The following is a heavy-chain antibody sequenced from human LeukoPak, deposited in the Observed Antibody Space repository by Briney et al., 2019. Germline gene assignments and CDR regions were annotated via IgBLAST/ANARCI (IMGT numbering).Heavy chain of an antibody. CDR1: GFSFSSYA. Sequence: GGSLRLSCAASGFSFSSYAMTWARQAPGKGLEWVSAISGSGSNAYYADSVKGRFTISRDNSKNTLYLQMNSLRAEDTAIYYCANWVEGSLQYFDYWGQGALVTVSS. V-gene: IGHV3-23*01. CDR3: ANWVEGSLQYFDY. CDR2: ISGSGSNA. J-gene: IGHJ4*02. D-gene: IGHD3-10*01.